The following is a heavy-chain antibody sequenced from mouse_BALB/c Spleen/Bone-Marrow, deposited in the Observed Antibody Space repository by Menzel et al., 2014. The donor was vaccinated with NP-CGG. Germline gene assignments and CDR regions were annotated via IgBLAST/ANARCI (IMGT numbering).Heavy chain of an antibody. D-gene: IGHD2-14*01. Sequence: EVKVVESGGGLVQPGGSLRLSCATSGFTFTDYYMSWVRQPPGKALEWLGFIRNKANGYTTEYSASVKGRFTISRDNPQSILYLQMNTLRAEDSATYYCARDRRYDLAWFAYWGQGTLVTVSA. J-gene: IGHJ3*01. CDR2: IRNKANGYTT. CDR3: ARDRRYDLAWFAY. CDR1: GFTFTDYY. V-gene: IGHV7-3*02.